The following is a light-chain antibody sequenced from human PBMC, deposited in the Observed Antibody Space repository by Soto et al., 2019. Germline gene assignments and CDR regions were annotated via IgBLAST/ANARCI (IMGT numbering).Light chain of an antibody. Sequence: EIVLTQSPGTLSLSPGERATLSCRASQSVSSSYLAWYQQKPGQAPRLLLYGASSRATGIPDRFSGSGSGTDFTLTISRLESEDFAVYYCQQYGSSPVTFGPGTKVDIK. CDR1: QSVSSSY. J-gene: IGKJ3*01. CDR2: GAS. V-gene: IGKV3-20*01. CDR3: QQYGSSPVT.